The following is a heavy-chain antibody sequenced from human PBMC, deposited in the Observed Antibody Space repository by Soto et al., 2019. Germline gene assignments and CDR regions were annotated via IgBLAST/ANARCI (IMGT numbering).Heavy chain of an antibody. J-gene: IGHJ6*01. CDR1: GGTFSSYA. CDR3: ARRVVVTSVRDIAYSYYGLDV. Sequence: AAVKVSCKAFGGTFSSYAICWVRQAPGQGLEWMGGIIPMFDSTNYAQKFQGRVTITADESTSTAFMELSSLRSEDTAVYYCARRVVVTSVRDIAYSYYGLDVWGQGTTVTAPQ. CDR2: IIPMFDST. D-gene: IGHD2-21*02. V-gene: IGHV1-69*13.